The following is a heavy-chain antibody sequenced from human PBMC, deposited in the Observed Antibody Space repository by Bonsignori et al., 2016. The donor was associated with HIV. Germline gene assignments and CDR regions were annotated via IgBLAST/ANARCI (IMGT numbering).Heavy chain of an antibody. CDR2: IYYSGSI. J-gene: IGHJ4*02. Sequence: WIRQPPGKGLEWIGYIYYSGSINYNPSLKSRVTISVDTSKNQFSLKLSSVTAADTAVYYCARKVGGLANWGQGTLVTVSS. D-gene: IGHD3-16*01. CDR3: ARKVGGLAN. V-gene: IGHV4-59*01.